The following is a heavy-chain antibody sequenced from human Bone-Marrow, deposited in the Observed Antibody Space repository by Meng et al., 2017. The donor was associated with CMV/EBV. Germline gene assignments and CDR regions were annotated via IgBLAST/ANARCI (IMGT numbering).Heavy chain of an antibody. CDR3: AHILPYCGGDCYGDAFDI. J-gene: IGHJ3*02. CDR2: IYWNDDK. Sequence: SGPTLVKPTQTLTLTCTFSGFSLNTYRVGVGWIRQPPGKALEWLALIYWNDDKRYSPSLQSRLTITKDTSKNQVVLTMTNMDPVDTGTYYCAHILPYCGGDCYGDAFDIWGQGTKVTVS. D-gene: IGHD2-21*01. CDR1: GFSLNTYRVG. V-gene: IGHV2-5*01.